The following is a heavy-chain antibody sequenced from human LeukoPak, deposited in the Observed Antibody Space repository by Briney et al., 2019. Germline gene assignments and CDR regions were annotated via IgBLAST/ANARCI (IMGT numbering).Heavy chain of an antibody. D-gene: IGHD2-21*02. CDR3: AKTVTAIAPWYFDY. V-gene: IGHV4-39*01. CDR1: GGAITSSSYY. CDR2: IYYSGST. Sequence: SETLSLTCNVSGGAITSSSYYWGWIRQPPGKGLEWIGSIYYSGSTYYNPSLKSRVTISVDTSKNQFSLKLSSVTAADTAVYYCAKTVTAIAPWYFDYGGQGTLVTVSS. J-gene: IGHJ4*02.